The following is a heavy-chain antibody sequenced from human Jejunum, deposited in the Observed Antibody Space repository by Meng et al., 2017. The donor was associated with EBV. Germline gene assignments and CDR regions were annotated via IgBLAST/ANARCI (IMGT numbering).Heavy chain of an antibody. CDR1: GFTLSDHW. D-gene: IGHD1-26*01. CDR3: TRAGYYRFDY. J-gene: IGHJ4*02. V-gene: IGHV3-74*01. Sequence: EVQLVGSGGGLVQPGGSLRLSFAASGFTLSDHWIHWVRQAPGEGLMWVSRINPDGRTINYGDSVKGRFTISRDNAKNTVYLQMNSLRAEDTAVYYCTRAGYYRFDYWAREPWSPSPQ. CDR2: INPDGRTI.